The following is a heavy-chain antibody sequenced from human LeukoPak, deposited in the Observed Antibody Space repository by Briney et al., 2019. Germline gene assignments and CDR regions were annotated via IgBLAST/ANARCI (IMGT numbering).Heavy chain of an antibody. CDR3: ARAYGDYEVDY. J-gene: IGHJ4*02. Sequence: SETLSLTCPVSGGSISSYYWSWIRPPPGKGLEWIGYIYYSGSTNYNPSLKSRVTISVDTSKNQFSLKLSSVTAADTAVYYCARAYGDYEVDYWGQGTLVTVSS. CDR2: IYYSGST. V-gene: IGHV4-59*01. CDR1: GGSISSYY. D-gene: IGHD4-17*01.